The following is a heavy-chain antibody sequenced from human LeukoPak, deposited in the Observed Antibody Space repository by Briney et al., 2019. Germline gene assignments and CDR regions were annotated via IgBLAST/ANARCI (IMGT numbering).Heavy chain of an antibody. CDR1: GFTFSNYW. V-gene: IGHV3-21*01. CDR2: ISSSSSYI. D-gene: IGHD1-14*01. CDR3: ARANPADFNL. J-gene: IGHJ2*01. Sequence: GGSLRLSCAASGFTFSNYWMHWVRQAPGKGLEWVSSISSSSSYIYYADSVKGRFTISRDNAKNSLYLQMNSLRAEDTAVYYCARANPADFNLWGRGTLVTVSS.